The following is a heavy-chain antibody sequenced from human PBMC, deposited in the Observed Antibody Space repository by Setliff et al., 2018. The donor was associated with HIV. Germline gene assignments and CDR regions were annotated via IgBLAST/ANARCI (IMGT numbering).Heavy chain of an antibody. J-gene: IGHJ4*02. Sequence: GGSLRLSCATSGFTFRDYWMTWVRQAPGGGLQWVASISPDGSEKSLVDSVMGRFTISRDNAKNTLYLQMNSLRAEDTAVYYCWSGYTSGRWGQGTLVTVSS. CDR2: ISPDGSEK. CDR1: GFTFRDYW. V-gene: IGHV3-7*02. D-gene: IGHD6-19*01. CDR3: WSGYTSGR.